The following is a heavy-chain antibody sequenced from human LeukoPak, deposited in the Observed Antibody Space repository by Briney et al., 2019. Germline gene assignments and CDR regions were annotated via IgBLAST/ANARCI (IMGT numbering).Heavy chain of an antibody. CDR3: ARDTPVRLSYYYDSSGPIPFDY. V-gene: IGHV1-18*01. CDR2: ISGYNGDT. J-gene: IGHJ4*02. D-gene: IGHD3-22*01. CDR1: GYTFTTYG. Sequence: ASVKVSCKSSGYTFTTYGIGWVRQAPGQGLEWMGWISGYNGDTKYAQNLQGRITLTTDTSTSTAYMELRSLRSDDTAVYYCARDTPVRLSYYYDSSGPIPFDYWGQGTLVTVSP.